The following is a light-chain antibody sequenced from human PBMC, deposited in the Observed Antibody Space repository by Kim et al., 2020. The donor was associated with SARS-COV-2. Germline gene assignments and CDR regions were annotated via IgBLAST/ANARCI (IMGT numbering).Light chain of an antibody. CDR3: KQINNTPYT. CDR1: QTIRDY. CDR2: AAS. V-gene: IGKV1-39*01. Sequence: DIQMTQSPSSLSTSVGDRVTITCRASQTIRDYLNWYQQKRGKAPNLLIYAASSLQSGVPSRFSGSGSGTDFKLTISNLQPEDFATYFGKQINNTPYTFGHGTKVNIK. J-gene: IGKJ2*01.